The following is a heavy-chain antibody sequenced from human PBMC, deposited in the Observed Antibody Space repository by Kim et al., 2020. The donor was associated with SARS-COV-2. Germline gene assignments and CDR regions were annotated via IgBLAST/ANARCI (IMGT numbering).Heavy chain of an antibody. J-gene: IGHJ4*02. Sequence: SETLSLTCTVSGGSISSYYWSWIRQPPGKGLEWIGYIYYSGSTNYNSSLKSRVSISVDTTKNQFSLKLSSVTAADTAVYYCAGYRSSGWYVGYFDYWGQGTLVTVSS. CDR3: AGYRSSGWYVGYFDY. D-gene: IGHD6-19*01. CDR1: GGSISSYY. V-gene: IGHV4-59*08. CDR2: IYYSGST.